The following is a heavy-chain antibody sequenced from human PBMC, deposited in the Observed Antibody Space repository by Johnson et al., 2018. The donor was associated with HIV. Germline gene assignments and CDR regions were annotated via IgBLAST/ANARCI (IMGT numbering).Heavy chain of an antibody. J-gene: IGHJ3*02. V-gene: IGHV3-11*04. CDR1: GFTFSDYY. D-gene: IGHD1-26*01. CDR2: ISSSGSTI. CDR3: ARGGSYLTLDDAFDI. Sequence: MQLVESGGGLVQPGGSLRLSCAASGFTFSDYYMNWIRQAPGKGLDWVSYISSSGSTIYYADSVKGRFTISRDNAKNSLYLQMNSLRAEDTAVYYCARGGSYLTLDDAFDIWGQGTMVTVSS.